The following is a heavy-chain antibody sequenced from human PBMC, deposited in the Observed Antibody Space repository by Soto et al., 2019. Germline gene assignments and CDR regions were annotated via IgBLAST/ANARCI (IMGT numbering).Heavy chain of an antibody. V-gene: IGHV1-2*06. CDR3: GRDGVGATPLGWFDP. CDR2: INPRSGDT. J-gene: IGHJ5*02. CDR1: GYTFIGYY. Sequence: QVQLVQSGAEVKKPGASVKVSCKASGYTFIGYYIHWVRQAPGQGLEWMGRINPRSGDTTYAQKFQGRLTMNRDTSISTDYMELSSMRSDDTAVYYCGRDGVGATPLGWFDPWGKGSLVTVSS. D-gene: IGHD1-26*01.